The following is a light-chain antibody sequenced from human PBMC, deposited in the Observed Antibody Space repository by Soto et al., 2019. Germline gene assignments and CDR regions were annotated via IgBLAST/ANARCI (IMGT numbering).Light chain of an antibody. CDR2: GAS. CDR3: QQFDGSSYT. Sequence: DIVLTQSPGTLSLSPGERATLSCRASQSVRSDYLAWYQQKPGHTPRLLAYGASIRATGIPDRFSASGSGTVFALTISRLEPEDFAVYYCQQFDGSSYTFGQGSKLEIK. J-gene: IGKJ2*01. V-gene: IGKV3-20*01. CDR1: QSVRSDY.